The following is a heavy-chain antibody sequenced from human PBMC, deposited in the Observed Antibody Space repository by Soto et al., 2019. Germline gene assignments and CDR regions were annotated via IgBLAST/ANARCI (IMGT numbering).Heavy chain of an antibody. CDR1: GGSISSGGYY. Sequence: SETLSLTCTVSGGSISSGGYYWSWIRQHPGKGLEWIGYIYYSGSTYYNPSLKSRVTISVDTSKNQFSLKLSSVTAADTAVYYCARAYWELQGWFDPWGQGTLVTVSS. CDR3: ARAYWELQGWFDP. V-gene: IGHV4-31*03. CDR2: IYYSGST. J-gene: IGHJ5*02. D-gene: IGHD1-26*01.